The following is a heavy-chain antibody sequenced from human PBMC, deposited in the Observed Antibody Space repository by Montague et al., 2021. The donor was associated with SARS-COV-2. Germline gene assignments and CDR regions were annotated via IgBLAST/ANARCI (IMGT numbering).Heavy chain of an antibody. CDR1: GFTFSSYA. CDR3: AKRYCSGGSCYSGFDP. D-gene: IGHD2-15*01. CDR2: ISGSGGST. V-gene: IGHV3-23*01. J-gene: IGHJ5*02. Sequence: SLRLSCSASGFTFSSYAMSWVHQAPGKGLEWVSAISGSGGSTYYADSVKGRFTISRDNSKNTLYLQMNSLRAEDTAVYYCAKRYCSGGSCYSGFDPWGQGTLVTVSS.